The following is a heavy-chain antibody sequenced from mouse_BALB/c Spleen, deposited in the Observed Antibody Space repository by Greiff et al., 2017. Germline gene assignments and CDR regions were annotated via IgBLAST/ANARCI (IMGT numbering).Heavy chain of an antibody. CDR3: ARGDDYDY. CDR2: IDPANGNT. V-gene: IGHV14-3*02. CDR1: GFNIKDTY. J-gene: IGHJ2*01. D-gene: IGHD2-4*01. Sequence: VQLQQSGAELVKPGASVKLSCTASGFNIKDTYMHWVKQRPDQGLEWIGRIDPANGNTKYDPKFQGKATITADTSSNTAYLQLSSLTSEDTAVYYCARGDDYDYWGQGTTLTVSS.